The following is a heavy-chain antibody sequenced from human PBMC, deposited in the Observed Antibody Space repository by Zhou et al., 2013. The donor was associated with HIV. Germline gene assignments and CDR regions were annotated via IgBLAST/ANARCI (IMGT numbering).Heavy chain of an antibody. J-gene: IGHJ6*03. CDR3: ARALSATWIGGGFFYMDV. Sequence: QVQLVQSGVEVKKPGASVKVSCQASGYTFTSYGINWVRQAPGQGLEWMGWISSYRGHTNYAQKLQGRVSVTTDTSTNTAYMELRSLRSDDTAVYYCARALSATWIGGGFFYMDVWGKGTTVTVS. D-gene: IGHD6-25*01. CDR2: ISSYRGHT. CDR1: GYTFTSYG. V-gene: IGHV1-18*01.